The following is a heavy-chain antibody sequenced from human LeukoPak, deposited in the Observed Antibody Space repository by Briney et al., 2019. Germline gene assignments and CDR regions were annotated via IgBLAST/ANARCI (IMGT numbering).Heavy chain of an antibody. Sequence: GGSLRLSCAASGFTFSSYWMNWVRQAPGKGLEWVANIKQDGSEKYYVDSVKGRFTISRDNAQNSLYLQMSSLRLEDTAVYYCAKDWGSSDWYNWFDPWGQGTLVTVSS. CDR3: AKDWGSSDWYNWFDP. V-gene: IGHV3-7*04. J-gene: IGHJ5*02. D-gene: IGHD6-19*01. CDR2: IKQDGSEK. CDR1: GFTFSSYW.